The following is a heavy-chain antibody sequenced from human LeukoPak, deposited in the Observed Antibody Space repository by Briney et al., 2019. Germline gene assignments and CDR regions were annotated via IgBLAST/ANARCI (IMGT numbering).Heavy chain of an antibody. J-gene: IGHJ3*02. D-gene: IGHD6-13*01. CDR2: ISSSSYI. V-gene: IGHV3-21*01. CDR1: GFTFSSYY. CDR3: ARGGAAAGIDAFDI. Sequence: PGGSLRLSCAGSGFTFSSYYMNRVRQAPGKGLEWVSSISSSSYIYYADSVKGRFTISRDNAKSSLYLQMNSLRAEDTAVYYCARGGAAAGIDAFDIWGHGTMVTVSS.